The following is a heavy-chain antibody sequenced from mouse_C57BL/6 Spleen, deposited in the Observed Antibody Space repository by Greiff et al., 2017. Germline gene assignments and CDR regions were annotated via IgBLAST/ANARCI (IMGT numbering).Heavy chain of an antibody. J-gene: IGHJ3*01. CDR2: IYPGDGDT. Sequence: QVQLQQSGPELVKPGASVKLSCKASGYAFSSSWMNWVKQRPGKGLEWIGRIYPGDGDTNYNGKFKGKATLTADKSSSTAYMQLSSLTSEDSAVYFCARSGNDYPFAYWGQGTLVTVSA. CDR1: GYAFSSSW. CDR3: ARSGNDYPFAY. D-gene: IGHD2-4*01. V-gene: IGHV1-82*01.